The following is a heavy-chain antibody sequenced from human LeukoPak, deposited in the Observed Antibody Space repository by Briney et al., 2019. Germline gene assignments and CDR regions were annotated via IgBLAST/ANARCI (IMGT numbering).Heavy chain of an antibody. CDR2: TQISGNT. J-gene: IGHJ6*02. CDR1: GGSISGYS. CDR3: ARHFTGPGTYTPYFGMDV. V-gene: IGHV4-59*08. Sequence: SETLSLTCSVSGGSISGYSWSWIRQPPGKGLEWIGHTQISGNTLYNPSLKSRVTISVETSKTQSSLKLTSVTAADTAVYYCARHFTGPGTYTPYFGMDVWGQGTTVTVFS. D-gene: IGHD3-16*01.